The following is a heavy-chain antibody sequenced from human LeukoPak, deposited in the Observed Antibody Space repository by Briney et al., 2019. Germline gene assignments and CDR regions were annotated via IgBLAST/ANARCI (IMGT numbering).Heavy chain of an antibody. Sequence: ASVKVSCKASGYTFTSYGISWVRQAPGQGLEWMGWISAYNGNTNYSQKLQGRVTMTTDTSTSTAYMELSSLRSEDTAVYYCARDVIRGREMATSYFDYWGQGTLVTVSS. J-gene: IGHJ4*02. V-gene: IGHV1-18*01. D-gene: IGHD5-24*01. CDR3: ARDVIRGREMATSYFDY. CDR2: ISAYNGNT. CDR1: GYTFTSYG.